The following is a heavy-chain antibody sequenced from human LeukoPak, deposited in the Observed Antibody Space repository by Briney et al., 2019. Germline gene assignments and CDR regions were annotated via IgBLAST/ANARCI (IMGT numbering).Heavy chain of an antibody. V-gene: IGHV4-4*02. CDR2: IRHSKSS. CDR3: AGGGDWLFDY. J-gene: IGHJ4*02. D-gene: IGHD2-21*02. CDR1: GDSITSDKW. Sequence: SGTLSLTCAVSGDSITSDKWWTWVRQPPGKGLEWIGEIRHSKSSNYYPSLKSRVTISVDKSKNQFSLELNSVTAADTAVYYCAGGGDWLFDYWGQGILVTVSS.